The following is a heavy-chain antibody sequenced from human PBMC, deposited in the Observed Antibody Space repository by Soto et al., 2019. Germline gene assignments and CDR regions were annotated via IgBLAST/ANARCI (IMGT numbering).Heavy chain of an antibody. D-gene: IGHD3-9*01. Sequence: QVQLVESGGGVVQPGRSLRLSCAASGFTFSSYGMHWVRQAPGKGLEWVAVISYDGSNKYYADSVKGRFTISRDNSKNTLYLQMNSLRAEDTAVYYCAKVREIANFDWLLPRGVYDAFDIWGQGTMVTVS. CDR3: AKVREIANFDWLLPRGVYDAFDI. V-gene: IGHV3-30*18. J-gene: IGHJ3*02. CDR2: ISYDGSNK. CDR1: GFTFSSYG.